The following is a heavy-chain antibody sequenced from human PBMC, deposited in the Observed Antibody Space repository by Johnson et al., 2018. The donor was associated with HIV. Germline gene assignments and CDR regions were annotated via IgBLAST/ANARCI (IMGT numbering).Heavy chain of an antibody. Sequence: VQLVESGGGLIQPVGSLRLSCAASGFTVSSNYMSWVRQAPGKGLEWVSVIYGGGSGGSQYYVDSVKGRFTISRDNSKNTLYLQMNSLRAEDTAVYYCARGVYSSSWYGAFDIWGQGTMVTVSS. CDR2: IYGGGSGGSQ. J-gene: IGHJ3*02. V-gene: IGHV3-53*01. D-gene: IGHD6-13*01. CDR1: GFTVSSNY. CDR3: ARGVYSSSWYGAFDI.